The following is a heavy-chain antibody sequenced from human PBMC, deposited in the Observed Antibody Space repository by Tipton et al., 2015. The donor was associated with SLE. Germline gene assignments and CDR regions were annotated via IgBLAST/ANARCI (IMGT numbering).Heavy chain of an antibody. CDR2: IYYSGST. Sequence: TLSLTCAVSGYSISSGYYWGWIRQPPGGGLEWIGNIYYSGSTYYNPSLKSRVTISVDTSKNQFSLKLSSVTAADTAVYYCANNKRVGSYFDYWGQGTLVTVSS. V-gene: IGHV4-38-2*01. CDR3: ANNKRVGSYFDY. D-gene: IGHD3-10*01. CDR1: GYSISSGYY. J-gene: IGHJ4*02.